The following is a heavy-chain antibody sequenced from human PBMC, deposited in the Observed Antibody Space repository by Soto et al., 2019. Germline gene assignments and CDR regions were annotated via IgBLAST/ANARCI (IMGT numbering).Heavy chain of an antibody. CDR2: IIPIFGTA. D-gene: IGHD3-9*01. Sequence: SVKVSCKASGGTFSTYTINWVRQAPGQGLEWMGGIIPIFGTANYAQKFQGRVTITADESTSTAYMELSSLRSEDTAVYYCARASDFDWLLGGMDVWGQGTTVTVSS. J-gene: IGHJ6*02. CDR3: ARASDFDWLLGGMDV. CDR1: GGTFSTYT. V-gene: IGHV1-69*13.